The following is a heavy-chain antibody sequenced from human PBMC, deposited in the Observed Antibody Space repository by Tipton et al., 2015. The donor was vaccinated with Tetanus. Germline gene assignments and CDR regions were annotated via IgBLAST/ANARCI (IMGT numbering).Heavy chain of an antibody. CDR3: ARDDLNRPRGYSFLFDY. Sequence: VQLVQSGGGLIQPGGSLRLSCAASGFTVSSNYMSWVRQAPGKGLEWVSVIYSGGSTYYADSVKGRFTIPRDNSKNTLYLQMNSLRAEDTAVYYCARDDLNRPRGYSFLFDYWGQGTLVTVSS. CDR1: GFTVSSNY. CDR2: IYSGGST. J-gene: IGHJ4*02. D-gene: IGHD5-18*01. V-gene: IGHV3-53*01.